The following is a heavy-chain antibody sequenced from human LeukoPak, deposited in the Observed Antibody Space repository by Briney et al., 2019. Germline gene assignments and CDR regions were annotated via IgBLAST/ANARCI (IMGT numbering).Heavy chain of an antibody. Sequence: PGGSLRLSCAASGFTFSSYEMNWVRQAPGKGLEWVSYISSSGSTIYYADSVKGRFTVSRDNSKNTLYLQMNSLTVEDTAIYYCAKNADRGAYCRGGSCYPYYYYYMDVWGTGTTVTISS. D-gene: IGHD2-15*01. V-gene: IGHV3-48*03. J-gene: IGHJ6*03. CDR2: ISSSGSTI. CDR1: GFTFSSYE. CDR3: AKNADRGAYCRGGSCYPYYYYYMDV.